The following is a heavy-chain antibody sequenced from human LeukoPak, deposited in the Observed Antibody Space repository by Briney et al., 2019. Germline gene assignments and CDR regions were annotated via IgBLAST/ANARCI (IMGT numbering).Heavy chain of an antibody. CDR1: GGSFSGYY. J-gene: IGHJ5*02. CDR3: ARDMTDWWFDP. Sequence: SETLSLTCAVYGGSFSGYYWSWIRQPPGKGLEWIGEINHSGSTNYNLSLKSRVTISVDTSKNQFSLKLSSVTAADTAVYYCARDMTDWWFDPWGQGTLVTVSS. V-gene: IGHV4-34*01. CDR2: INHSGST. D-gene: IGHD3-9*01.